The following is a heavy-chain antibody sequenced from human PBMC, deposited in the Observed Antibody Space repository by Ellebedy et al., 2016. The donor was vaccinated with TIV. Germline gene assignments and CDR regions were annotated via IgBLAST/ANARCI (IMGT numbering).Heavy chain of an antibody. J-gene: IGHJ3*02. D-gene: IGHD3-16*01. Sequence: GGSLRLSXAASGFTFSSYSMNWVRQAPGKGLEWVSSISSSSSCIYYADSVKGRFTISRDNAKNSLYLQMNSLRAEDTAVYYCARDAFGAFDIWGQGTMVTVSS. CDR2: ISSSSSCI. CDR1: GFTFSSYS. CDR3: ARDAFGAFDI. V-gene: IGHV3-21*01.